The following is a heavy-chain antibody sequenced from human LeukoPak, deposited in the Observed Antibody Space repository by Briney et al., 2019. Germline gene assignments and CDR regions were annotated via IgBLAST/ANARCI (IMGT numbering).Heavy chain of an antibody. CDR3: ARGGYYDSSGYYTGDFDY. CDR2: IIPIFGTA. V-gene: IGHV1-69*06. CDR1: GGTFSSYA. Sequence: ASVKVSCKASGGTFSSYAISWVRQAPGQGLEWMGGIIPIFGTANYAQKFQGRVTITADKSTSTAYMELSSLRSEDTAVYYCARGGYYDSSGYYTGDFDYWGQGTLVTVSS. J-gene: IGHJ4*02. D-gene: IGHD3-22*01.